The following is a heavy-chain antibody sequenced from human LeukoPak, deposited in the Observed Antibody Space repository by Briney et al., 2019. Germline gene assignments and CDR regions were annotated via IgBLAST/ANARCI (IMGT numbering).Heavy chain of an antibody. J-gene: IGHJ3*02. D-gene: IGHD6-6*01. CDR3: ARDPVVDAFDI. Sequence: GGSVRLSCAASGFTFSSYSMNSVRQAPGKGLEWVSYISSSSSTIYYADSVKGRFTISRDNAKNSLYLQMNSLRAEDTAVYYCARDPVVDAFDIWGQGTMVTVSS. CDR2: ISSSSSTI. V-gene: IGHV3-48*01. CDR1: GFTFSSYS.